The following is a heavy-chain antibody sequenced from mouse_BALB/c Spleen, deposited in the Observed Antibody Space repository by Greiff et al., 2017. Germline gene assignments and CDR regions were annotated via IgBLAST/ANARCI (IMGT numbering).Heavy chain of an antibody. CDR2: IWAGGST. D-gene: IGHD1-1*01. V-gene: IGHV2-9*02. CDR1: GFSLTSYG. J-gene: IGHJ3*01. Sequence: VKLVESGPGLVAPSQSLSITCTVSGFSLTSYGVHWVRQPPGKGLEWLGVIWAGGSTNYNSALMSRLSISKDNSKSQVFLKMNSLQTDDTAMYYCAIPDYYGSSYSAWFAYWGQGTLVTVSA. CDR3: AIPDYYGSSYSAWFAY.